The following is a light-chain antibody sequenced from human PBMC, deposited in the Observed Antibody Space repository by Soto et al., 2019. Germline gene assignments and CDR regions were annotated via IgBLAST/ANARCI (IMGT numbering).Light chain of an antibody. CDR1: QSVSSSY. V-gene: IGKV3-20*01. J-gene: IGKJ3*01. CDR3: QQYGSSPLIT. CDR2: GAS. Sequence: EIVLTQSPGTLSLSPGERATLSCRASQSVSSSYIAWYQQKPGQAPRLLIYGASSRATGIPDRFSGSGSGTDFTLTISRLEPEDFAVYYCQQYGSSPLITFGPGTKVDIK.